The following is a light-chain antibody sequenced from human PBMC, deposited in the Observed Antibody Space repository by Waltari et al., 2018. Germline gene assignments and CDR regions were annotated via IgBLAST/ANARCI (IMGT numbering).Light chain of an antibody. Sequence: SSELTRDPAVSVALGQTVRITCPGDSLRSYYASWYQQKPGQAPVLVIYGKNNRPSGIPDRFSGSSSGNTASLTITGAQAEDEADYYCNSRDSSGNLMVFGGGTKLTVL. CDR3: NSRDSSGNLMV. V-gene: IGLV3-19*01. CDR2: GKN. J-gene: IGLJ2*01. CDR1: SLRSYY.